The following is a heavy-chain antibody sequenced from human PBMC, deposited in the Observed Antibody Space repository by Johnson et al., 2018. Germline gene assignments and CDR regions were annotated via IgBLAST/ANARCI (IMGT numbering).Heavy chain of an antibody. CDR3: SRHRGGTYGHAFDI. V-gene: IGHV3-66*02. Sequence: VQLQESGGGLVQPGGSLRLSCAASGFTVSSNYMSWVRQAPGKGLEWVSVIYNGGSTYYADSVKGRFTISRDNSKNTVYLQMNSLRAEDTAGYYCSRHRGGTYGHAFDIWGQGTMVTVSS. D-gene: IGHD2-15*01. J-gene: IGHJ3*02. CDR1: GFTVSSNY. CDR2: IYNGGST.